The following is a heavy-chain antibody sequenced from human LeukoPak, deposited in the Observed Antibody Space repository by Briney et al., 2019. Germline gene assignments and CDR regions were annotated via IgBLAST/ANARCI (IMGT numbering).Heavy chain of an antibody. CDR3: ASRGTLAAAGGYYYYYYMDV. J-gene: IGHJ6*03. V-gene: IGHV4-30-4*08. CDR1: GGSISSGDYY. Sequence: SENLSLTCTVSGGSISSGDYYWSCIRQPPGKGLEWIGYIYYTGSTYYNQSLKSRVTISVDTSKNQFSLKLSSVTAADTAVYYCASRGTLAAAGGYYYYYYMDVWGKGTTVTVSS. CDR2: IYYTGST. D-gene: IGHD6-13*01.